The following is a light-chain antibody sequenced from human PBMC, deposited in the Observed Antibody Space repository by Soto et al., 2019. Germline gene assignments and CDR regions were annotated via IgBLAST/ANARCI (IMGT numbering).Light chain of an antibody. CDR1: SSDVGGYNY. V-gene: IGLV2-14*01. Sequence: QSVLTQPASVSGSPGQSITISCTGTSSDVGGYNYVSWYQQHPGKAPKLMIYDVSNRPSGVSNRFSGSKSGHTASLTISGVQAEDEADYYCSSYTSSSTLVFGTGTKVTVL. J-gene: IGLJ1*01. CDR2: DVS. CDR3: SSYTSSSTLV.